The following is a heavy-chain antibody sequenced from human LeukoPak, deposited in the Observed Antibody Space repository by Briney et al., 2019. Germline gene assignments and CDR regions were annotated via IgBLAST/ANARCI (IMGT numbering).Heavy chain of an antibody. D-gene: IGHD3-10*01. CDR1: GFSLSTRGAG. CDR3: AHRGYYYGSGSYYEDWFDP. J-gene: IGHJ5*02. CDR2: IYWDDDK. Sequence: ESGPTLVKPTQTLTLTCSFSGFSLSTRGAGVGWIRQPPVKALEWIALIYWDDDKRYSPSLKSTLSITQDTSKHQVVLTMTNMDPVDTATYYCAHRGYYYGSGSYYEDWFDPWGQGTLVTVSS. V-gene: IGHV2-5*02.